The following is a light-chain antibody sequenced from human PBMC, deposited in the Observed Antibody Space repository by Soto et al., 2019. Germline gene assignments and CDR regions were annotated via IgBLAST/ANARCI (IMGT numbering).Light chain of an antibody. CDR1: SSDVGGYNY. CDR2: EFH. Sequence: QSVLTQPASVSGSPGQSVAISCTGTSSDVGGYNYVSWYQQHPGKAPKLMISEFHKRPSGVPDRFSGSKSGNTASLTVSGLQAEDEADYYCSSYAGSRNVFGTGTKLTVL. J-gene: IGLJ1*01. V-gene: IGLV2-8*01. CDR3: SSYAGSRNV.